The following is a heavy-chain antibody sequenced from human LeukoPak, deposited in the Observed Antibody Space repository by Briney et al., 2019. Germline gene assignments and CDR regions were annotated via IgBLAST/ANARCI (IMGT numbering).Heavy chain of an antibody. V-gene: IGHV3-23*01. D-gene: IGHD3-10*01. J-gene: IGHJ3*02. CDR2: ISGSGGYT. CDR3: ARTRTFGETSDAFDI. CDR1: GFTFSSYA. Sequence: GGSLRLSCAASGFTFSSYAMSWVRQAPGKGLEWVSAISGSGGYTNYADSVKGRFIISRDNSKNTLYLQMNSLRAEDTAVYYCARTRTFGETSDAFDIWGQGTMVTVSS.